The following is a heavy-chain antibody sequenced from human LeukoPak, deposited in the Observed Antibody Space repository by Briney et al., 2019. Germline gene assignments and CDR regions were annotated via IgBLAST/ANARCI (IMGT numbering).Heavy chain of an antibody. J-gene: IGHJ4*02. Sequence: ASVKVSCKASGYTFTNFGISWVRQAPGEGLEWMGWINTYNGNTDYAQKVQDRVTMTADTSTSTAYMELRSLRSDDTAVYYCTREDLCGGNVYRCGGSDSWGQGTLVTVSS. V-gene: IGHV1-18*01. CDR3: TREDLCGGNVYRCGGSDS. D-gene: IGHD4-23*01. CDR1: GYTFTNFG. CDR2: INTYNGNT.